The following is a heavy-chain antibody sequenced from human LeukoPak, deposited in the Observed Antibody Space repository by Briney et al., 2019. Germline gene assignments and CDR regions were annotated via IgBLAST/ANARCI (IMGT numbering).Heavy chain of an antibody. CDR3: AKDEIEYSSSFYYFDY. J-gene: IGHJ4*02. CDR2: ISGSGGST. V-gene: IGHV3-23*01. D-gene: IGHD6-6*01. Sequence: GGSLRLSCAASGFTFSSYAMSWVRQAPGKGLEWVSAISGSGGSTYYADSVKGRFTISRDNSKNTLYLQMNSLRAEDTAVYYCAKDEIEYSSSFYYFDYWGQGTLVTVSS. CDR1: GFTFSSYA.